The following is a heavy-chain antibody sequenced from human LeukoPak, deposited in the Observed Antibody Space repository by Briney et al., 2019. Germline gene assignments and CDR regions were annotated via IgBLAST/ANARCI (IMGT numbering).Heavy chain of an antibody. Sequence: GGSLRLSCAASGFRFNTYWMSWVRQAPGKGLEWVSIISGSGDTTYYADSVKGRFTISRDDSKNTLSLQMNSLRVEDTAVYYCAQELAWGAFDHWGQGTLVTVSS. J-gene: IGHJ4*02. CDR3: AQELAWGAFDH. V-gene: IGHV3-23*01. CDR2: ISGSGDTT. CDR1: GFRFNTYW. D-gene: IGHD7-27*01.